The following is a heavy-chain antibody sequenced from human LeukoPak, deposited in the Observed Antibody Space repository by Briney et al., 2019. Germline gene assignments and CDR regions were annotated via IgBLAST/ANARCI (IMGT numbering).Heavy chain of an antibody. CDR2: INPKSGGT. CDR3: ARVPYSSSWGDFDY. D-gene: IGHD6-13*01. V-gene: IGHV1-2*02. Sequence: GASVKVSCKASGYTFTDYFMNWVRQAPGQGLEWMGWINPKSGGTVYAQKFQGRVTMTRDTSSSTAYMELSRLRFDDTVVYYCARVPYSSSWGDFDYWGQGTLVTVSS. CDR1: GYTFTDYF. J-gene: IGHJ4*02.